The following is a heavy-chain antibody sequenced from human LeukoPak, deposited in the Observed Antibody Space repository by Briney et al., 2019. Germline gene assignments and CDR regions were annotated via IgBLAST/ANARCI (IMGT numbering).Heavy chain of an antibody. Sequence: GGSLRLSCAASGFTFSNYWMSWVRQAPGKGLEWLANINQDGSEMYYVDSVKGRFTISRDNSKNTLYLQMNSLRAEDTAVYYCAKDRGSSGSDWFDPWGQGTLVTVSS. CDR2: INQDGSEM. CDR3: AKDRGSSGSDWFDP. CDR1: GFTFSNYW. D-gene: IGHD6-19*01. J-gene: IGHJ5*02. V-gene: IGHV3-7*01.